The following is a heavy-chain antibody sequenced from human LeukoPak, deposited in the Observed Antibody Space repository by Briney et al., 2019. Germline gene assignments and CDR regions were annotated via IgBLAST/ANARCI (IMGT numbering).Heavy chain of an antibody. CDR2: ISSSGSTK. V-gene: IGHV3-48*03. Sequence: GGSLRLSCAASGFTFSSYEMNWVRQAPGKGLEWVSYISSSGSTKYYADSVKGRFTISRDNAKNSLYLQMNSLRAEDTAVYYCARVMGRYCSSTSYYVDYWGQGTLVTVSS. J-gene: IGHJ4*02. D-gene: IGHD2-2*01. CDR3: ARVMGRYCSSTSYYVDY. CDR1: GFTFSSYE.